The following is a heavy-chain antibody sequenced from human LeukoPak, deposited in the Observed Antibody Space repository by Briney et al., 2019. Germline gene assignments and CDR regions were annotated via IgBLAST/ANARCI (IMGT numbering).Heavy chain of an antibody. CDR2: INPSGGST. D-gene: IGHD3-16*01. CDR1: GFTFTNYN. Sequence: ASVKVSCKASGFTFTNYNMHWVRQAPGRGLEWMGVINPSGGSTSYAQKFQGRATMTRDTSTRTVYMELSRLRSEDTAVYYCARRGIGYYFDYWGQGSLVTVSS. CDR3: ARRGIGYYFDY. V-gene: IGHV1-46*01. J-gene: IGHJ4*02.